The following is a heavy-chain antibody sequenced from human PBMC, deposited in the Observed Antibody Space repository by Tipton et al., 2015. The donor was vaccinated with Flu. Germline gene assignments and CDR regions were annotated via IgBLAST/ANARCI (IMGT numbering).Heavy chain of an antibody. CDR2: ISAYNGNT. J-gene: IGHJ6*02. V-gene: IGHV1-18*01. Sequence: QLVQSGAEVKKPGASVKVSCKASGYTFTSYGISWVRQAPGQGLEWMGWISAYNGNTNYAQKLQGRVTMTTDTSTSTAYMELRSLRSDDTAVYYGAREAATGTSYYYYGMDVWGQGTTVTVSS. CDR3: AREAATGTSYYYYGMDV. D-gene: IGHD1-7*01. CDR1: GYTFTSYG.